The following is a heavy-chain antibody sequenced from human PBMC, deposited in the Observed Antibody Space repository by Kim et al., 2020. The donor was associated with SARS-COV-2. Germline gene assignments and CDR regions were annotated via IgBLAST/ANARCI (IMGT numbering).Heavy chain of an antibody. CDR2: ISSSGSTI. CDR3: ARKEQQLPPDY. V-gene: IGHV3-48*03. J-gene: IGHJ4*02. CDR1: GFTFSSYE. D-gene: IGHD6-13*01. Sequence: GGSLRLSCAASGFTFSSYEMNWVRQAPGKGLEWVSYISSSGSTIYYADSVKGRFTISRDNAKNSLYLQMNSLRAEDTAVYYCARKEQQLPPDYWGQGTLVTVSS.